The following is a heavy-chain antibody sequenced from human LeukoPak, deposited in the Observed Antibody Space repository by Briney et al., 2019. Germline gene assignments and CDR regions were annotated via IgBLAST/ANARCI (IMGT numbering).Heavy chain of an antibody. CDR2: IWYDGSNK. J-gene: IGHJ4*02. Sequence: PGGSLRLSCAASGFTFSSYVMHWVRQAPGKGLEWVAVIWYDGSNKYYADSVKGRFTISRDNSENTLYLQMNSLRAEDTAVYYCAKEVSRGAYSDYWGQGTLVTVSS. D-gene: IGHD3-10*01. CDR3: AKEVSRGAYSDY. V-gene: IGHV3-33*06. CDR1: GFTFSSYV.